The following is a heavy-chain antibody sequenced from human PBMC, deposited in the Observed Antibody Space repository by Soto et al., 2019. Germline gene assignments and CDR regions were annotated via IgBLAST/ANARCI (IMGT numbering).Heavy chain of an antibody. J-gene: IGHJ4*02. D-gene: IGHD3-16*02. V-gene: IGHV3-30*01. CDR3: ARDRLRLGGLSLIGYFDY. Sequence: QVQLVESGGGVVQPGRSLRLSCAGSGFSFNSYTMHWVRQAPGKGLEWVALISFDSSNNYYADSVKGRFSISRDNSKNTVFLQMDSLRPDDTALYYCARDRLRLGGLSLIGYFDYWGQGTLVTVSS. CDR2: ISFDSSNN. CDR1: GFSFNSYT.